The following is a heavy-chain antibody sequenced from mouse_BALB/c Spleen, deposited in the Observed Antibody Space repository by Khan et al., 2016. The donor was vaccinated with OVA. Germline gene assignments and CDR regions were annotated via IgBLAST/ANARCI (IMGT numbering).Heavy chain of an antibody. CDR2: INTYTGEP. J-gene: IGHJ4*01. CDR3: ARPPYFSYTLDY. D-gene: IGHD2-10*01. Sequence: QIQLVQSGPELKKPGETVKFSCKASGYTFTNYGMNWVKQSPGKALKWMGWINTYTGEPTYADDFKGRFAFSLETSVSTAYLQINNLKNEDTATYFCARPPYFSYTLDYWGQGTSVTVSS. V-gene: IGHV9-3-1*01. CDR1: GYTFTNYG.